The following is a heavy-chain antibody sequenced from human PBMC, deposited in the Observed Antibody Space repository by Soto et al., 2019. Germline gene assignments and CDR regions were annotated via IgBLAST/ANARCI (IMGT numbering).Heavy chain of an antibody. CDR2: INTGGVT. V-gene: IGHV3-48*03. CDR1: GFTVSSCE. CDR3: TRDKGDKVAYGMDV. Sequence: PGGSLRLSCTASGFTVSSCEMNWVRQAPGKGLEWVSYINTGGVTFYADSVKGRFTISRDNAQNSLLLQMNSLRAEDTAVYYCTRDKGDKVAYGMDVWGQGTTVTVSS. J-gene: IGHJ6*02. D-gene: IGHD3-16*01.